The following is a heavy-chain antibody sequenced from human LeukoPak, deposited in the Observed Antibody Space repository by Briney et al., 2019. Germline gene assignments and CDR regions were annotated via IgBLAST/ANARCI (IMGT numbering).Heavy chain of an antibody. D-gene: IGHD2-21*02. J-gene: IGHJ4*02. V-gene: IGHV3-74*01. Sequence: GGSLRLSCAASGFTFRSYGMHWVRQAPGKGLVWVSRVKSDGSSTTYADSVKGRFTISRDNARNTLYLQMKGLRAEDTAVYYCARDGFLGPVTAYLDYWGQGTPVTVSS. CDR3: ARDGFLGPVTAYLDY. CDR1: GFTFRSYG. CDR2: VKSDGSST.